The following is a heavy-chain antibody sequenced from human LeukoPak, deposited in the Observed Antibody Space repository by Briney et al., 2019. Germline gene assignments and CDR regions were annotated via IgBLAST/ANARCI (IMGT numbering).Heavy chain of an antibody. CDR1: GYSISSGYY. J-gene: IGHJ4*02. CDR2: IFRSGTT. Sequence: SETLSLTCTVSGYSISSGYYWGWIRQPPGKGLEWIGSIFRSGTTYYNPSLRSRVTISVDTSKNQFSLKLSSVTAADTAVYYCARGRRVRYFDWLLSPFDYWGQGTLVTVSS. CDR3: ARGRRVRYFDWLLSPFDY. V-gene: IGHV4-38-2*02. D-gene: IGHD3-9*01.